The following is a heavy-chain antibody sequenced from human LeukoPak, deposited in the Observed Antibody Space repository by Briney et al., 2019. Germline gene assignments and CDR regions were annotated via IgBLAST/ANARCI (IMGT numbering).Heavy chain of an antibody. V-gene: IGHV3-30*03. CDR3: ARGVGATKRGVDY. D-gene: IGHD1-26*01. CDR1: GFTFSSYG. J-gene: IGHJ4*02. CDR2: ISYDGSNK. Sequence: PGGSLRLSCAASGFTFSSYGMHWVRQPPGRGLEWGAVISYDGSNKYYADSVKGRFTISRDNSKNTLYLQMNSLRAEDTAVYYCARGVGATKRGVDYWGQGTLVTVSS.